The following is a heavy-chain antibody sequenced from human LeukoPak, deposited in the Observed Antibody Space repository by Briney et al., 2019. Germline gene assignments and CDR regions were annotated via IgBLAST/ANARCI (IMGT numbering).Heavy chain of an antibody. J-gene: IGHJ6*02. D-gene: IGHD2-2*01. CDR3: ASPAGDIVVVPAAIYYGMDV. V-gene: IGHV3-30-3*01. CDR1: GFTFSSYA. CDR2: ISYDGSKK. Sequence: GGSLRLSCAASGFTFSSYAMRWVRQAPGKGLEWVSVISYDGSKKYYADSVKGRFTISRDNSKNRPYLQMHRLRAEDTAVCYCASPAGDIVVVPAAIYYGMDVWGQGTTVTVSS.